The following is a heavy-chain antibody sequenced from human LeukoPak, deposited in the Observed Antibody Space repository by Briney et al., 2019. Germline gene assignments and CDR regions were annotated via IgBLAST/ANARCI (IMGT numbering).Heavy chain of an antibody. CDR2: IYYSGST. Sequence: SETLSLTCAVSGGSIRSGGYSWSWIRQPPGKGLEWIGYIYYSGSTYYNPSLKSRVTISVDRSKNQFSLKLRFVTAADTPVYYCARDRRIAAAGDYGMDVWGQGTTVTVSS. J-gene: IGHJ6*02. D-gene: IGHD6-13*01. V-gene: IGHV4-30-2*01. CDR1: GGSIRSGGYS. CDR3: ARDRRIAAAGDYGMDV.